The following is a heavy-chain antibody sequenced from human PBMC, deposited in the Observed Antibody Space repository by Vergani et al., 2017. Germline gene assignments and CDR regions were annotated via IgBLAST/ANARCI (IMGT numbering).Heavy chain of an antibody. Sequence: EVQLLESGGGLVQPGGSLRLSCAASGFTFSSYAMSWVRQAPGKGLEWVSGISGSAGSTYYADSVKGRFTISRDNSKNTVYVQMNSLRAEDTAVYYCARDQAGSGGGYYMDVWGKGTTVTVSS. V-gene: IGHV3-23*01. CDR3: ARDQAGSGGGYYMDV. J-gene: IGHJ6*03. CDR2: ISGSAGST. D-gene: IGHD3-10*01. CDR1: GFTFSSYA.